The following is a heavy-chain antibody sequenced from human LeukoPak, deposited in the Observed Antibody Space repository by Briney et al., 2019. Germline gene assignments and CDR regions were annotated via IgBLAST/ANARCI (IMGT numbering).Heavy chain of an antibody. Sequence: GGSLRLSCAASGFTFSSYEMNWVRQAPGKGLEWVSYISTSGSDIKYADSVKGRFTISRDNAKNSLYLQMNSLRAEDTAVYYCTRAVGVTDYWGQGALVTVSS. D-gene: IGHD1-26*01. J-gene: IGHJ4*02. CDR3: TRAVGVTDY. V-gene: IGHV3-48*03. CDR2: ISTSGSDI. CDR1: GFTFSSYE.